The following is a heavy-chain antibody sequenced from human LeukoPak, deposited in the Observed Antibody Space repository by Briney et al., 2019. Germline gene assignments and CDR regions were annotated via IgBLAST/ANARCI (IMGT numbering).Heavy chain of an antibody. D-gene: IGHD3-22*01. CDR3: AKAYDSSPAEY. V-gene: IGHV3-23*01. CDR1: GFTFSSSG. Sequence: PGGSLRLSCAGSGFTFSSSGMSWVRQAPGQGPEWVSGITSGGNTYYADSVKGRFTVSRDNSKNTLFLQMNSLRAEDTALYYCAKAYDSSPAEYWGQGTLVTVSS. J-gene: IGHJ4*02. CDR2: ITSGGNT.